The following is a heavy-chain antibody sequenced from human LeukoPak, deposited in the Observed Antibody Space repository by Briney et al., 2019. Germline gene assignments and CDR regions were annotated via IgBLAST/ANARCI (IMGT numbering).Heavy chain of an antibody. CDR2: IIPIFGTA. D-gene: IGHD5-18*01. CDR3: TRDTAMASFDY. Sequence: SVEVSCKASGGTFSSYAISWVRQAPGQGLEWMGRIIPIFGTANYAQKFQGRVTITADKSTSTAYMELSSLRSEDTAVYYCTRDTAMASFDYWGQGTLVTVSS. V-gene: IGHV1-69*06. CDR1: GGTFSSYA. J-gene: IGHJ4*02.